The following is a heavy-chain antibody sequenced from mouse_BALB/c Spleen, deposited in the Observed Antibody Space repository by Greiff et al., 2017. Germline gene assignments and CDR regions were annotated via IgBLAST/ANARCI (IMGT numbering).Heavy chain of an antibody. CDR2: IWAGGST. CDR3: ARALYGNYVAYFDY. D-gene: IGHD2-1*01. V-gene: IGHV2-9*02. CDR1: GFSLTSYG. Sequence: VMLVESGPGLVAPSQSLSITCTVSGFSLTSYGVHWVRQPPGKGLEWLGVIWAGGSTNYNSALMSRLSISKDNSKSQVFLKMNSLQTDDTAMYYCARALYGNYVAYFDYWGQGTTLTVSS. J-gene: IGHJ2*01.